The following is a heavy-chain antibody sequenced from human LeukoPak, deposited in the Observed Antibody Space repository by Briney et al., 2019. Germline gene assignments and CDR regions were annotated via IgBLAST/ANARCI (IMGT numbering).Heavy chain of an antibody. Sequence: SETLSLTCSVSGGSINNYYWSWIRQPPGKGLEWIGYISYSGYTNYNPSLKSRITISVDTSKNHFSLKLTSVTAADTAVYYCARYDILTGKPNDYWGQGTLVTVSS. CDR3: ARYDILTGKPNDY. V-gene: IGHV4-59*01. CDR2: ISYSGYT. CDR1: GGSINNYY. D-gene: IGHD3-9*01. J-gene: IGHJ4*02.